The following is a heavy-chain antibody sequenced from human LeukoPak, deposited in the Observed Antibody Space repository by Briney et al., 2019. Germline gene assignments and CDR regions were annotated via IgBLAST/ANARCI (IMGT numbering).Heavy chain of an antibody. Sequence: PGGSLRLSCAASGLTFSNAWMSWVRQVPGKGLEWVSATSSSDAGKYYADSVRGRFTISRDNSRNTMYLQMNSLRAEDAAVYYCAKAPVTSCRGAFCYPFDSWGQGTVVTVSS. CDR3: AKAPVTSCRGAFCYPFDS. J-gene: IGHJ4*02. V-gene: IGHV3-23*01. D-gene: IGHD2-15*01. CDR2: TSSSDAGK. CDR1: GLTFSNAW.